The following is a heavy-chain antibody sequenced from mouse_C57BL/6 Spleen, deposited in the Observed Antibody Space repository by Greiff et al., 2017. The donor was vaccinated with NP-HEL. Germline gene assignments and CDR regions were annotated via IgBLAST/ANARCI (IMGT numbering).Heavy chain of an antibody. J-gene: IGHJ3*01. Sequence: QVQLMQSGAELVRPGASVTLSCKASGYTFTDYEMHWVRQTPVHGLEWIGAIDPETGGTAYTQKFKGTAILTADKSSSTAYMELRSLTSEDSAVYYCTRRGKAYWGQETLVTVSA. CDR1: GYTFTDYE. V-gene: IGHV1-15*01. CDR2: IDPETGGT. D-gene: IGHD2-1*01. CDR3: TRRGKAY.